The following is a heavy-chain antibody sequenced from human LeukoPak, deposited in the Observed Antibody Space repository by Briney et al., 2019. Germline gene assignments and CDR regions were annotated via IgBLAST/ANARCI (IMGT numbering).Heavy chain of an antibody. CDR3: ARGSAANLHYFDY. D-gene: IGHD2-2*01. J-gene: IGHJ4*02. CDR1: GGTFSSYA. V-gene: IGHV1-69*13. Sequence: SVKVSCKASGGTFSSYAISWVRQAPGQGLEWMGGIIPIFGTANYAQKFQGRVTITADESTSTAYMELSSLRSDDTAVYYCARGSAANLHYFDYWGQGTLVTVSS. CDR2: IIPIFGTA.